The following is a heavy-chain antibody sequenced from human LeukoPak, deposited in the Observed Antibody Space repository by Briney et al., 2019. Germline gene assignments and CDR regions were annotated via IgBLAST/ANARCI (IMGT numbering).Heavy chain of an antibody. Sequence: GGSLRLSCVASGFTFSNYSIHWVRQAPAKGLEWVAVISYDGSNQYYADSVKGRFTISRDNSKKTLYLQMSSLRAEDTAIYYCTRDNFTPRRYYLFDLWGQGTLVTVSS. CDR3: TRDNFTPRRYYLFDL. V-gene: IGHV3-30*04. CDR1: GFTFSNYS. J-gene: IGHJ4*02. D-gene: IGHD2-15*01. CDR2: ISYDGSNQ.